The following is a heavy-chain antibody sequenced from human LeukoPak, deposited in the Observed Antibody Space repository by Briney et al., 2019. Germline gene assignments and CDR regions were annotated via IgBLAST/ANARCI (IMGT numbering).Heavy chain of an antibody. CDR3: ARALGYCSSTSWYLDAFDI. CDR1: GGSISSYY. Sequence: SETLSLTCTVSGGSISSYYWSWIRQPAGKGLEWIGRIYTSGSTNYNPSLKSRVTMSVDTSKNQFSLKLSSVTAADTAVYYCARALGYCSSTSWYLDAFDIWAQGTMVTVSS. J-gene: IGHJ3*02. CDR2: IYTSGST. D-gene: IGHD2-2*01. V-gene: IGHV4-4*07.